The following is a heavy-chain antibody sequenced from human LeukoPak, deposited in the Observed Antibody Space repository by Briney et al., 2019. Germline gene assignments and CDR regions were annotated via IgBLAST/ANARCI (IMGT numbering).Heavy chain of an antibody. D-gene: IGHD6-6*01. CDR1: GFTFDDYG. CDR3: ARDWIGDSSSSSDY. V-gene: IGHV3-20*04. CDR2: INWNGGST. J-gene: IGHJ4*02. Sequence: PGGSLRLSRAASGFTFDDYGMSWVRQAPGKGLEWGSGINWNGGSTGYADSVKGRFTISRDNAKNSLYLQMNSLRAEDTALYYCARDWIGDSSSSSDYWGQGTLVTVSS.